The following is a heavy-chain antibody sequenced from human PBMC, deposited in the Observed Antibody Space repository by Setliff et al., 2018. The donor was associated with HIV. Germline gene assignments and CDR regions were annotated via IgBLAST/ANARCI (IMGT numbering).Heavy chain of an antibody. J-gene: IGHJ6*03. V-gene: IGHV4-4*07. CDR2: IYTSGST. D-gene: IGHD3-16*01. CDR3: ARDVPWGDYYYYMDV. Sequence: SETLSLTCTVSGGSISSYYWSWIRQPAGKGLEWIGHIYTSGSTNYNPSLKSRVTMSVDTSKNQFSLKQSSVTAADTAVYYCARDVPWGDYYYYMDVWGKGTTVTVSS. CDR1: GGSISSYY.